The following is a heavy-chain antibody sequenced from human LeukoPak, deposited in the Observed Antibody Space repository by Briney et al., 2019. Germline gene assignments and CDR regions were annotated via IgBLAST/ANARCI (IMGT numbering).Heavy chain of an antibody. D-gene: IGHD1-26*01. CDR1: GFTFDDYG. J-gene: IGHJ4*02. Sequence: GGSLRLSCAASGFTFDDYGMSWVRQAPGKGLEWVSGINWNGGSTGYADSVKGRFTISRDNAKNSLYLQMNSLRADDTAVYYCARDRSGSSPFDYWGQGTLVTVSS. CDR2: INWNGGST. CDR3: ARDRSGSSPFDY. V-gene: IGHV3-20*04.